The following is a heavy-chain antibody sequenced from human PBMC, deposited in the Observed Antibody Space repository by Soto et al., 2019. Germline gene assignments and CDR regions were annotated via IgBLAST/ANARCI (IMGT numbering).Heavy chain of an antibody. CDR2: IYYSGST. CDR3: ARHGPGGSYSDY. CDR1: GGSISSSSYY. D-gene: IGHD1-26*01. V-gene: IGHV4-39*01. Sequence: SETLSLTCTVSGGSISSSSYYWGWIRQPPGKGLEWIGSIYYSGSTYYNPSLKSRVTISVDTSKNQFSLKLSSVTAADTAVYYCARHGPGGSYSDYWGQGTLVTVPS. J-gene: IGHJ4*02.